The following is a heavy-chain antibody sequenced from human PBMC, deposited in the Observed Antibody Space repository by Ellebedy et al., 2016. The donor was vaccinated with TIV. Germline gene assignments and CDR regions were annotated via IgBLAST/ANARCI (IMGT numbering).Heavy chain of an antibody. D-gene: IGHD1-26*01. J-gene: IGHJ4*02. CDR2: INPNSGGT. V-gene: IGHV1-2*04. CDR1: GYTFIDYY. CDR3: ARDGGSYSDFDY. Sequence: AASVKVSCKASGYTFIDYYMHWVRQAPGLGLEWMGWINPNSGGTSYAQKFQGWVTMTRDTSISTAYMELSRLRSDDTAVYYCARDGGSYSDFDYWGQGTLVTVSS.